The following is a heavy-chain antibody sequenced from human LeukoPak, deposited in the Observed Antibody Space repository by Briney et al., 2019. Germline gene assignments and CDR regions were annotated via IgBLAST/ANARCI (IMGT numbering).Heavy chain of an antibody. D-gene: IGHD2-15*01. Sequence: ASVKVSCKASGYTFTSYGISWVRQAPGQGLEWMGWISAYNGNTNYAQKLQGRVTMTTDTSTSTAYMELRSLRSDDTAVYYCARADPSSGGSCYSDHWGQGTLVTVSS. CDR1: GYTFTSYG. CDR2: ISAYNGNT. CDR3: ARADPSSGGSCYSDH. J-gene: IGHJ4*02. V-gene: IGHV1-18*01.